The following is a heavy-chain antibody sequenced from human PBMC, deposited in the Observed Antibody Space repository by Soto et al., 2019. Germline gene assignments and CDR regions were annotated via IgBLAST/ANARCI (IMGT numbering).Heavy chain of an antibody. D-gene: IGHD2-15*01. CDR1: GGSFSGYY. Sequence: SETLSLTCAVYGGSFSGYYWSWIRQPPGKGLEWIGEINHSGSTNYNPSLKSRVTISVDTSKNQFSLKLSSVTAADTAVYYCAREPGGVVAATPGHYYYYMDVWGKGTTVTVSS. CDR3: AREPGGVVAATPGHYYYYMDV. CDR2: INHSGST. J-gene: IGHJ6*03. V-gene: IGHV4-34*01.